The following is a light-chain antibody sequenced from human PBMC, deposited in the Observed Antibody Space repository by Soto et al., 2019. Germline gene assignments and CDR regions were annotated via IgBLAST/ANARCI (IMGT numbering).Light chain of an antibody. CDR1: QSVSSN. Sequence: EIVMTQSPVTLSVSPGERATLSCRASQSVSSNLAWYQQKPGQAPRLLIYGASTRATGVPARFSGSGSGTEFTLTITSLQSEDFAAYYCQQYNNWPRALTFGGGTKVEIK. J-gene: IGKJ4*01. V-gene: IGKV3-15*01. CDR2: GAS. CDR3: QQYNNWPRALT.